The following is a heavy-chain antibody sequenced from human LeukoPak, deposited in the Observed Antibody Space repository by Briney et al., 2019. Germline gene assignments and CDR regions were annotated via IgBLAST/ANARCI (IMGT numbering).Heavy chain of an antibody. D-gene: IGHD3-16*01. CDR3: ANAFGGVSSPSYYFDY. J-gene: IGHJ4*02. Sequence: GGSLRLSCAASGFTFSSYSMNWVRQAPGKGLEWVSSISSSSSYIYYADSVKGRFTISRDNSKNTLYLQMNSLRAEDTAVYYCANAFGGVSSPSYYFDYWGQGTLVTVSS. CDR2: ISSSSSYI. CDR1: GFTFSSYS. V-gene: IGHV3-21*01.